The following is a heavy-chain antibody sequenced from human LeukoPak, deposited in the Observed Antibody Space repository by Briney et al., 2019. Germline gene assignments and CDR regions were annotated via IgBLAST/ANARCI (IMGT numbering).Heavy chain of an antibody. CDR1: GGSFSGYY. CDR2: INHSGST. V-gene: IGHV4-34*01. D-gene: IGHD3-10*01. J-gene: IGHJ4*02. Sequence: SETLSLTCAVYGGSFSGYYWSWIRQPPGKGLDWIGEINHSGSTNYNPSLKSRVTISVDTSKNQFSLKLSSVTAADTAVYYCARNYYGSGSYSYFEYWGQGTLVTVSS. CDR3: ARNYYGSGSYSYFEY.